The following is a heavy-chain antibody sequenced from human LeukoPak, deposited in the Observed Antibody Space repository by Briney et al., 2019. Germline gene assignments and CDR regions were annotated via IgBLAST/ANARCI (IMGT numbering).Heavy chain of an antibody. CDR2: SNPNSGGT. D-gene: IGHD3-10*01. V-gene: IGHV1-2*02. J-gene: IGHJ4*02. CDR1: GYPFTGYF. CDR3: ARDFMVRGVTTPDY. Sequence: ASVKVSCKASGYPFTGYFIHWVRQAPGQGLEWMGWSNPNSGGTNYAQKFQGRVTMTRDTSISTAYMELNMLRSDDTAVYYCARDFMVRGVTTPDYWGQGTLVTVSA.